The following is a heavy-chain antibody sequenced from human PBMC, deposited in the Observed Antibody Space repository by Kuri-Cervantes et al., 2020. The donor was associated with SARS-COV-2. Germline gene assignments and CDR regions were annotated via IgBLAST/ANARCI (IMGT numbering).Heavy chain of an antibody. V-gene: IGHV3-11*01. D-gene: IGHD2-2*01. Sequence: GESLKISCAASGFTFSDYYMSWIRQAPGKGLEWVSYISSSGSTIYYADSVKGRFTISRDNAKNSLYLQMNSLRAEDTAVYYCARAPPPASPRGGIDVWGQGTTVTVSS. CDR3: ARAPPPASPRGGIDV. CDR2: ISSSGSTI. CDR1: GFTFSDYY. J-gene: IGHJ6*02.